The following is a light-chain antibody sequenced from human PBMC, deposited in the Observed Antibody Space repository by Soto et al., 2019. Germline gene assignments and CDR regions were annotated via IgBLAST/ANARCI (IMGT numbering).Light chain of an antibody. CDR3: QQSYSTLPFT. CDR2: VAS. CDR1: QSINNY. J-gene: IGKJ3*01. Sequence: IRMTQSPSSFSASTGDRVTITCRASQSINNYLSWYQQKPGKPPKLLINVASTLQSGVPSRFSGSGSGTDFTLTISSLQPEDFATYYCQQSYSTLPFTFGPGTKVDIK. V-gene: IGKV1-39*01.